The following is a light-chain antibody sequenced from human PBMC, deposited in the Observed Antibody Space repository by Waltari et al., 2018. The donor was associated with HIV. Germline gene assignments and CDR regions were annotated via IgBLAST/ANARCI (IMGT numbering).Light chain of an antibody. CDR3: HQYYHWPRT. J-gene: IGKJ1*01. Sequence: EVVMTQSPATLSVSPGERATLSCRASQSVKTNLAWYQQKPGQAPRLLIHGASTTASGVAARFSCSGSGTEFTLTISSLQSEDVAVYFCHQYYHWPRTFGQGTKVETK. CDR2: GAS. CDR1: QSVKTN. V-gene: IGKV3D-15*01.